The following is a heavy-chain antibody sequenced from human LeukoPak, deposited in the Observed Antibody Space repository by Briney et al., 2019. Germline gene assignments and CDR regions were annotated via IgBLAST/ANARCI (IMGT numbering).Heavy chain of an antibody. CDR1: GGTFSSYT. CDR3: ARTPSEMVLTGYYFDY. V-gene: IGHV1-69*02. CDR2: IIPILGIA. Sequence: ASVKVSCKASGGTFSSYTISWVRQAPGQGLEWMGRIIPILGIANYAQKFQGRVTITADESTSTAYMELSSLRSEDTAVYYCARTPSEMVLTGYYFDYWGQGTLVTVSS. J-gene: IGHJ4*02. D-gene: IGHD5-24*01.